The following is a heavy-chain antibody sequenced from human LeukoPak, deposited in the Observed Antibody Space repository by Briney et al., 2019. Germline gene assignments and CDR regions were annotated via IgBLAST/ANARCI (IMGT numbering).Heavy chain of an antibody. CDR3: GRSACSSTTCYHRRYNWFDP. Sequence: GSSVKVSCKASGGTFINYAISWVRQAPGQGLEWMGGIIPIFGTANYAQKFQGRVTITADESTSTAYMELSSLRSDDTAVYYCGRSACSSTTCYHRRYNWFDPWGQGTLVTVSS. D-gene: IGHD2-2*01. CDR1: GGTFINYA. J-gene: IGHJ5*02. V-gene: IGHV1-69*01. CDR2: IIPIFGTA.